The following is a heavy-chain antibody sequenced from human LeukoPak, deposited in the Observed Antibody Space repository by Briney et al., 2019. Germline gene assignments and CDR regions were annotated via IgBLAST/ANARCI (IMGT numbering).Heavy chain of an antibody. Sequence: GGSLRLSCAASGFTFSRYGMHWVRQAPGKGLEWVAFIGYDGSNKYYADSVKGRFTISRDNSKNTLYLQMNSLRAEDTAVYYCAKDEGTVTTPGYWGQGTLVTVSS. CDR3: AKDEGTVTTPGY. CDR2: IGYDGSNK. D-gene: IGHD4-17*01. J-gene: IGHJ4*02. CDR1: GFTFSRYG. V-gene: IGHV3-30*02.